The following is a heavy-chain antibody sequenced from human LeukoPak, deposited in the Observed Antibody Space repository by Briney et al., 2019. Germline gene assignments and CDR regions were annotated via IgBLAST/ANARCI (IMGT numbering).Heavy chain of an antibody. J-gene: IGHJ3*02. CDR3: ASLAETVVTPDDAFDI. Sequence: SETLSLTCTVSGGSLSSYYWSWIRQPPGKGLEWIGYIYYSGSTNYNPSLKSRVTISVDTSKNQFSLKLSSVTAADTAVYYCASLAETVVTPDDAFDIWGQGTMVTVSS. CDR1: GGSLSSYY. CDR2: IYYSGST. D-gene: IGHD4-23*01. V-gene: IGHV4-59*08.